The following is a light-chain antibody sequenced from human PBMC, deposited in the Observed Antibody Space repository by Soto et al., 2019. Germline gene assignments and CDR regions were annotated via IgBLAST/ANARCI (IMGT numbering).Light chain of an antibody. Sequence: DIVITQSPTTLSLSPGERATLSFRASQSVSSNYLAWYQQKPGQAPRLLIHGASTRATGVPDRFSGSGSGTDFTLTISRLEPEDFAVYHCQQYGSLSWTFGQGTKVDIK. CDR3: QQYGSLSWT. J-gene: IGKJ1*01. CDR1: QSVSSNY. CDR2: GAS. V-gene: IGKV3-20*01.